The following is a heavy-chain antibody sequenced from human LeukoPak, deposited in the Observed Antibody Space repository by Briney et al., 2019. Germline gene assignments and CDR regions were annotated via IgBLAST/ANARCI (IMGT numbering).Heavy chain of an antibody. Sequence: PGGSLRLSCAASGFTFSGYAMTWVRQAPGKGLEWVSAISGSGGSTYYADSVKGRFTISRDNSKNTLYLQMNSLRAEDTAVYYCARGKYDSSPFLQHWGQGTLVTVSS. CDR2: ISGSGGST. V-gene: IGHV3-23*01. CDR3: ARGKYDSSPFLQH. J-gene: IGHJ1*01. CDR1: GFTFSGYA. D-gene: IGHD3-22*01.